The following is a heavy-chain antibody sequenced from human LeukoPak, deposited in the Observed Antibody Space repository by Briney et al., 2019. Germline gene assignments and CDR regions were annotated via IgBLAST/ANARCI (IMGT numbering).Heavy chain of an antibody. CDR3: ARMGTTFDY. V-gene: IGHV4-39*01. CDR2: IFYSGST. D-gene: IGHD1-1*01. CDR1: DGSISSSSYY. J-gene: IGHJ4*02. Sequence: SETMSLTCTVSDGSISSSSYYWGWIRQPPAKGLEWVGSIFYSGSTYYNPSLKSRLTISVDTSKNQFSLKLSSVTAADTAVYYCARMGTTFDYWGQGTLVTVSS.